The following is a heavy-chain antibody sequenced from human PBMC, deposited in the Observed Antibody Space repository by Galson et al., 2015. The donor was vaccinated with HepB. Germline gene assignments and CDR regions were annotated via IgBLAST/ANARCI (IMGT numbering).Heavy chain of an antibody. CDR3: RWGYYGSGSYADFDY. D-gene: IGHD3-10*01. J-gene: IGHJ4*02. Sequence: SLRLSCAASGFTFSSYAMHWVRQAPGKGLEWVAVISYDGSNKYYADSVKGRFTISRDNSKNTLYLQMNSLRAEDTAVYYCRWGYYGSGSYADFDYWGQGTLVTVSS. CDR2: ISYDGSNK. V-gene: IGHV3-30-3*01. CDR1: GFTFSSYA.